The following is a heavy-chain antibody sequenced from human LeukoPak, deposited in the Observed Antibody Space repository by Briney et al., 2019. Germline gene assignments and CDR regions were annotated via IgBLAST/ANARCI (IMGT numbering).Heavy chain of an antibody. J-gene: IGHJ3*02. Sequence: SETLSLTCTVSGGSISSSGYYWGWIRQSPGEGLEWIGNIYYSGITYYNPSLKSRVAISLDTSNNQFSLSLSSVTAADTAVYYCAREVNYGDYGDNAFDIWGQGTMVTVSS. CDR2: IYYSGIT. CDR3: AREVNYGDYGDNAFDI. V-gene: IGHV4-39*07. CDR1: GGSISSSGYY. D-gene: IGHD4-17*01.